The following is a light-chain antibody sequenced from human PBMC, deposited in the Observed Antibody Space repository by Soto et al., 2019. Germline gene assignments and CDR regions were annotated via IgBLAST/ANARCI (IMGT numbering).Light chain of an antibody. CDR2: DVS. V-gene: IGLV2-14*01. CDR3: TSYTSSSTPYV. J-gene: IGLJ1*01. CDR1: SSDVGAYTY. Sequence: QSALTQSASVSGSPGQSITISCAGTSSDVGAYTYVSWYQQHPGKAPKLMIYDVSNRPSGVSNRFSGSKSGNTASLTISGLQAEDEADYYCTSYTSSSTPYVFGGGTKVTVL.